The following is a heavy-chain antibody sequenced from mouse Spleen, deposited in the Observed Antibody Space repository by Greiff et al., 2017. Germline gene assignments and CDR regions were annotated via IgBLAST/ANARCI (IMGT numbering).Heavy chain of an antibody. D-gene: IGHD2-10*02. CDR2: ISNGGGST. CDR1: GFTFSDYY. V-gene: IGHV5-12*01. Sequence: EVKVEESGGGLVQPGGSLKLSCAASGFTFSDYYMYWVRQTPEKRLEWVAYISNGGGSTYYPDTVKGRFTISRDNAKNTLYLQMSRLKSEDTAMYYCARLVYGYAMDYWGQGTSVTVSS. J-gene: IGHJ4*01. CDR3: ARLVYGYAMDY.